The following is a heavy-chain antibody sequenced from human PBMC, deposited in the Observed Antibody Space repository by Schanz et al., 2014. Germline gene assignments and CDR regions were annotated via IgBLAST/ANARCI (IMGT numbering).Heavy chain of an antibody. V-gene: IGHV3-33*08. J-gene: IGHJ4*02. CDR1: GFAFSSYS. CDR2: IWSDGSGK. D-gene: IGHD5-12*01. Sequence: VQLVGSGGGLIQPGGSLRLSCTASGFAFSSYSMNWVRQAPGKGPEWVAVIWSDGSGKYYADSVKGRFTISRDNSKNTLYLQMNTLRAEDTAVYSCARGIGGYGANNYFDYWGQGTLVTVSS. CDR3: ARGIGGYGANNYFDY.